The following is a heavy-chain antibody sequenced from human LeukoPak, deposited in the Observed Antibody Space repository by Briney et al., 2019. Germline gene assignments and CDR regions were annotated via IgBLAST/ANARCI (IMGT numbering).Heavy chain of an antibody. D-gene: IGHD3-16*01. CDR2: IKQDGSAI. CDR1: GFSFSNYW. Sequence: GGSLRLSCAASGFSFSNYWMSWVRQALGKGLEWVANIKQDGSAISYVDSVKGRFTTSRDNAKNSLYLQMNSLRAEDTAVYYCARNRGAGGGYFDYWGQGALVTVSS. J-gene: IGHJ4*02. V-gene: IGHV3-7*05. CDR3: ARNRGAGGGYFDY.